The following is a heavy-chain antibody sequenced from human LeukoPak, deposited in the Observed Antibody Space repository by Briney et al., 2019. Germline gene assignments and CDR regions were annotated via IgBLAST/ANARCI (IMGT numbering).Heavy chain of an antibody. J-gene: IGHJ4*02. D-gene: IGHD2-15*01. CDR2: IYSGGST. CDR1: GFTVSSNY. Sequence: GGSLRLSCAASGFTVSSNYMSWVRQAPGKGLEWVSVIYSGGSTYYADSVKGRFTISRDNSKNTLYLQMNSLRAEDTAVYYCAKVRVGTAHFDYWGQGTLVTVSS. V-gene: IGHV3-66*01. CDR3: AKVRVGTAHFDY.